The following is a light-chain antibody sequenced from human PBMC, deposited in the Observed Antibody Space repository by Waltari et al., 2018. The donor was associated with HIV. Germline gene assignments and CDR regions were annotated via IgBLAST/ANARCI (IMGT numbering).Light chain of an antibody. CDR3: CSYVSEIVPCV. CDR1: SSDVGAYNI. Sequence: QTALTQPASVSGSPGQSITISCTGTSSDVGAYNIVSWYQQHPGKAPRLIIYDVSGRPSGVSNRFTGSKSGNTSSLTISGLQAEDEADYYCCSYVSEIVPCVFGGGTKLTVL. J-gene: IGLJ3*02. CDR2: DVS. V-gene: IGLV2-23*02.